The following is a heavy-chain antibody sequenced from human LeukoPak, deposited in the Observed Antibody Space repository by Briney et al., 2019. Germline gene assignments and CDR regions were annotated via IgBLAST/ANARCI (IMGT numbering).Heavy chain of an antibody. CDR2: INHSGST. V-gene: IGHV4-34*01. Sequence: PSETLSLTCAVYGGSFSGYYWSWIRQPPGKGLEWIGEINHSGSTNYNPSLKSRVTISVDTSKNQFSLKLSSVTAADTAVYYCARAGGVPAAITDWGQGTLVTVSS. D-gene: IGHD2-2*01. CDR1: GGSFSGYY. CDR3: ARAGGVPAAITD. J-gene: IGHJ4*02.